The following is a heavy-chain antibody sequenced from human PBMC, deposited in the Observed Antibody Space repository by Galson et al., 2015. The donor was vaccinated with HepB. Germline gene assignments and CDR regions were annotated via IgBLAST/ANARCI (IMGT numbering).Heavy chain of an antibody. V-gene: IGHV3-9*01. CDR2: ISWNSGSI. Sequence: SLRLSCAASGFTFDDCALHWVRQAPGKGLEWVSGISWNSGSIGYADSVKGRFTMSRDNAKKIVYLQMNRLRAEDTAFYYCAKVIDYDFWSGYSSGAFDIWGQGTMVTVSS. D-gene: IGHD3-3*01. J-gene: IGHJ3*02. CDR3: AKVIDYDFWSGYSSGAFDI. CDR1: GFTFDDCA.